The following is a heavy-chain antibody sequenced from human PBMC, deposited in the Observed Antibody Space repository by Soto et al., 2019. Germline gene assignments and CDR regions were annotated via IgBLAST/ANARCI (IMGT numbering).Heavy chain of an antibody. CDR1: GYIFKTYG. Sequence: GASVQVSCKASGYIFKTYGISWVRQAPGQGLEWMGWISPYNGNTKYAQNVQGRLTMTAATATSTAYMELRSLTTADTAMYSCARTVYYENTKQYYFEYWGQGTLVTVSS. J-gene: IGHJ4*02. CDR3: ARTVYYENTKQYYFEY. V-gene: IGHV1-18*01. CDR2: ISPYNGNT. D-gene: IGHD3-22*01.